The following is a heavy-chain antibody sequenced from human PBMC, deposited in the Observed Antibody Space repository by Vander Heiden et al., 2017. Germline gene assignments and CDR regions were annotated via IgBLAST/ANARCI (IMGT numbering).Heavy chain of an antibody. CDR1: GFTFSSYS. CDR2: ISSSSSYI. J-gene: IGHJ4*02. CDR3: ARDRRYYYDSSGYPPLDY. V-gene: IGHV3-21*01. D-gene: IGHD3-22*01. Sequence: EVQLVESGGGLVKPGGSLRLSCAASGFTFSSYSMNWVRQAPGKGLEWVSSISSSSSYIYYADSVKGRVTISRDNAKNSLYLQMNSLRAEETAVYYCARDRRYYYDSSGYPPLDYWGQGTLVTVSS.